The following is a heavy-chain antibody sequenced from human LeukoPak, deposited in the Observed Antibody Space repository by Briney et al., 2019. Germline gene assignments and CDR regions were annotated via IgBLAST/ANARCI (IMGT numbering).Heavy chain of an antibody. Sequence: GGSLRLSCAASGFTFSSYVMSWVRQAPGKGLEWVSSISNSGGSTYYADSVKGRFTISRDNSKNTLYLQMNSLRAEDTAVYYCARSGVYYYGMDVRGQGTTVTVSS. V-gene: IGHV3-23*01. CDR2: ISNSGGST. J-gene: IGHJ6*02. D-gene: IGHD3-10*01. CDR1: GFTFSSYV. CDR3: ARSGVYYYGMDV.